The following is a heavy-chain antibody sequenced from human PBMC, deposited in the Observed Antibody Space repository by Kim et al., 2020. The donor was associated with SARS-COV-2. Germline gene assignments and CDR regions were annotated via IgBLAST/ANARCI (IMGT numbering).Heavy chain of an antibody. J-gene: IGHJ5*02. Sequence: PSLKRRVTISVDTSKNQLSLNLCAVTAAETAVYYCARSIAAAGTVRGFDPWGQGTLVTVSS. CDR3: ARSIAAAGTVRGFDP. V-gene: IGHV4-34*01. D-gene: IGHD6-13*01.